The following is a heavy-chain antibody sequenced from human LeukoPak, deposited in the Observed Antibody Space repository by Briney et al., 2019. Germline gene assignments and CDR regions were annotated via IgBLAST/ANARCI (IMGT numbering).Heavy chain of an antibody. D-gene: IGHD3-22*01. J-gene: IGHJ4*02. V-gene: IGHV3-7*01. Sequence: HPGGSLRLSCTASGFTFSSYWMSWVRQAPGKGLEWVANIKQDGSEKYYVDSVKGRFTISRDISKNTLFLQMNSLRAEDTAVYYCAKVPYYDSSGYYDYWGQGTLVTVSS. CDR3: AKVPYYDSSGYYDY. CDR2: IKQDGSEK. CDR1: GFTFSSYW.